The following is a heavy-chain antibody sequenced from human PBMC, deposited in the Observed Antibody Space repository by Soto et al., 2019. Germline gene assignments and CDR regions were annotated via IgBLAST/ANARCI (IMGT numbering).Heavy chain of an antibody. V-gene: IGHV3-23*01. D-gene: IGHD3-3*01. J-gene: IGHJ6*02. Sequence: GGSLRLSCAASGFTFSSYAMSWVRQAPGKGLEWVSAISGSGGSTYYADSVKGRFTISRDNSKNTLYLQMNSLRAEDTAVYYCAKIPYYDFWSGDYGMDVWGQGTTVTVSS. CDR3: AKIPYYDFWSGDYGMDV. CDR1: GFTFSSYA. CDR2: ISGSGGST.